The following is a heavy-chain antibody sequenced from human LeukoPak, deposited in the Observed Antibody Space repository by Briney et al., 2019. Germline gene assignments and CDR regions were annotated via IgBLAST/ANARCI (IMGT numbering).Heavy chain of an antibody. CDR2: INPSGGST. CDR1: GYTFTSYY. Sequence: ASVKVFCKASGYTFTSYYMHWVRQAPGQGLEWMGIINPSGGSTSYAQKFQGRVTMTRDTSTSTVYMELSSLRSEDTAVYYCARARGMITFGGVISSGYYGMDVWGQGTTVTVSS. D-gene: IGHD3-16*01. J-gene: IGHJ6*02. V-gene: IGHV1-46*01. CDR3: ARARGMITFGGVISSGYYGMDV.